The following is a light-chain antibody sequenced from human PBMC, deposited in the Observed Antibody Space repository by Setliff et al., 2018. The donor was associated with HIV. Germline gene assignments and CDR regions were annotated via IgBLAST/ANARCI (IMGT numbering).Light chain of an antibody. Sequence: SALTQPASVSGYPGMSVTISCAGTSSDVGGYNYVSWYQQHPGKAPRLLIYEVTNRPSGVPDRFSGSKSGNTASLTISGVQAEDEADYYCSSYTSNSTLYVFGTGTKVTVL. CDR1: SSDVGGYNY. V-gene: IGLV2-14*01. CDR3: SSYTSNSTLYV. J-gene: IGLJ1*01. CDR2: EVT.